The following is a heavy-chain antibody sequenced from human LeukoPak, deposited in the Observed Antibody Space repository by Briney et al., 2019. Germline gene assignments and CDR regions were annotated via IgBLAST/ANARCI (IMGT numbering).Heavy chain of an antibody. CDR3: AREPYSSGWYFSYYFDY. CDR2: ISKDGRNE. Sequence: GKSLRLSCAASGFAFSGFDMNWVRQAPSNGLEGVALISKDGRNEYCVESVTGRVTISRDNSKNTLYLQMNSLRVEDTAVYYCAREPYSSGWYFSYYFDYWGQGTLVTVSS. CDR1: GFAFSGFD. V-gene: IGHV3-30*03. D-gene: IGHD6-19*01. J-gene: IGHJ4*02.